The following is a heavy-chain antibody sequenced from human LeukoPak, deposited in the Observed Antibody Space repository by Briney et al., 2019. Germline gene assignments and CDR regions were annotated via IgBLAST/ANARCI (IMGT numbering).Heavy chain of an antibody. CDR2: TSGSGGST. CDR1: GFTFSSYA. Sequence: GRSLRLSCAASGFTFSSYAMSWVRQAPGKGLEWVSATSGSGGSTYYADSVKGRFTISRDNSKNTLYLQMNSLRAEDTAVYYCAKKGYSSGFCYFDYWGQGTLVTVSS. CDR3: AKKGYSSGFCYFDY. D-gene: IGHD6-25*01. V-gene: IGHV3-23*01. J-gene: IGHJ4*02.